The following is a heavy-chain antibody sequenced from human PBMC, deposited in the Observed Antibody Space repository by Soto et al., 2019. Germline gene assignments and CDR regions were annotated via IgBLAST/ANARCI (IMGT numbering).Heavy chain of an antibody. CDR2: INPNSGGT. V-gene: IGHV1-2*02. CDR1: GYTFTGYY. Sequence: VKVSCKASGYTFTGYYMHWVRQAPGQGLEWMGWINPNSGGTNYAQKFQGRVTMTRDTSISTAYMELSRLRSDDTAVYYCARAIAVAESNFDYWGQGTLVTVS. J-gene: IGHJ4*02. D-gene: IGHD6-19*01. CDR3: ARAIAVAESNFDY.